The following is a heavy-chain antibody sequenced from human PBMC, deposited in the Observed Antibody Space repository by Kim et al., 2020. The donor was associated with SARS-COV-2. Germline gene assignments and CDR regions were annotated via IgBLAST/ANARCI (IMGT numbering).Heavy chain of an antibody. Sequence: DSVKGRVTSSRDNSKNTLYLQRNSLRAEERAVYYCARDHYYDSSGYFDYWGQGTLVTVSS. D-gene: IGHD3-22*01. J-gene: IGHJ4*02. CDR3: ARDHYYDSSGYFDY. V-gene: IGHV3-30*07.